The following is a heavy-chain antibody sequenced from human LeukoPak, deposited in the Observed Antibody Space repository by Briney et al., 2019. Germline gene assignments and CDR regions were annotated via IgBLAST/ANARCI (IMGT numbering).Heavy chain of an antibody. CDR2: INHSGST. CDR3: ARAGWGSGNPFDY. D-gene: IGHD3-10*01. Sequence: SETLSLTCTVSGYSISSGYYWGWIRQPPGKGLEWIGEINHSGSTNYNPSLKSRVTISVDTSKNQFSLKLSSVTAADTAVYYCARAGWGSGNPFDYWGQGTLVTVSS. V-gene: IGHV4-38-2*02. J-gene: IGHJ4*02. CDR1: GYSISSGYY.